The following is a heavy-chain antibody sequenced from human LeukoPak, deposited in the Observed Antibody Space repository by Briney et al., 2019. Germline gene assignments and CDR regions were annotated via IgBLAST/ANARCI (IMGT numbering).Heavy chain of an antibody. D-gene: IGHD3-22*01. J-gene: IGHJ5*02. Sequence: ASVKVSCKASGYTFTGYYMHWVRQAPGQGLESMGWINPNSGGTNYAQKFQGRVTMTRDTSISTAYMELSRLRSDDTAVYYCARDETYYYDSSGYFRFDPWGQGTLVTVSS. CDR2: INPNSGGT. V-gene: IGHV1-2*02. CDR1: GYTFTGYY. CDR3: ARDETYYYDSSGYFRFDP.